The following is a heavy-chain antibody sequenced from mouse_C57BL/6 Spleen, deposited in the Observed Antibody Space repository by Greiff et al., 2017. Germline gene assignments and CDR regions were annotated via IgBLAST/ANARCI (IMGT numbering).Heavy chain of an antibody. Sequence: QVQLQQPGAELVRPGSSVKLSCKASGYTFTSYWMHWVKQRPIQGLEWIGNIYPSDSETHYNQKFKDKATITVDKSSSTAYMQLSSLTSEDSAVYYCAIYYGSSEWFAYWGQGTLVTVSA. CDR2: IYPSDSET. V-gene: IGHV1-52*01. CDR1: GYTFTSYW. D-gene: IGHD2-1*01. CDR3: AIYYGSSEWFAY. J-gene: IGHJ3*01.